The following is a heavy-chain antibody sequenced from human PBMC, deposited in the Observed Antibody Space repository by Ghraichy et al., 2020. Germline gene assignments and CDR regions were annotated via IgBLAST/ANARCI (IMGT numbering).Heavy chain of an antibody. Sequence: ASVKVSCKASGYSFTKYAIHWVRQAPGQRLEWMGWINTANGEPKYSQNFQGRVTFTRDTSATTVYMDLRGLISEDMAVYYCARGGYCSDMGCLNWFDPWGQGTLVTVSS. CDR2: INTANGEP. J-gene: IGHJ5*02. D-gene: IGHD2-15*01. V-gene: IGHV1-3*04. CDR3: ARGGYCSDMGCLNWFDP. CDR1: GYSFTKYA.